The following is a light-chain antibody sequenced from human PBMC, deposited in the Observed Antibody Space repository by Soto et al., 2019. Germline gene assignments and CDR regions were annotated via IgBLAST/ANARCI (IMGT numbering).Light chain of an antibody. Sequence: EIVLTQSPATLSLSPGERATLSCRASQSIGTYLAWYQHKPGQAPRLLIYDAFNRATGIPARFSGSGSGTDFTLTISRLEPEDFAVYYCQQRSNWLFTFGPGTRVHIK. CDR2: DAF. J-gene: IGKJ3*01. CDR3: QQRSNWLFT. CDR1: QSIGTY. V-gene: IGKV3-11*01.